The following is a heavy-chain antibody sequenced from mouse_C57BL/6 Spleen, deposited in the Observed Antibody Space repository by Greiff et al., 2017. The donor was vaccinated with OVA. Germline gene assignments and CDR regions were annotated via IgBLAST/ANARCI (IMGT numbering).Heavy chain of an antibody. J-gene: IGHJ1*03. CDR2: IYPGSGST. V-gene: IGHV1-55*01. CDR1: GYTFTSYW. CDR3: ARYYGSSYEWYFDV. D-gene: IGHD1-1*01. Sequence: QVQLKQPGAELVKPGASVKMSCKASGYTFTSYWITWVKQRPGQGLEWIGDIYPGSGSTNYNEKFKSKATLTVDTSSSTAYMQLSSLTSEDSAVYYCARYYGSSYEWYFDVWGTGTTVTVSS.